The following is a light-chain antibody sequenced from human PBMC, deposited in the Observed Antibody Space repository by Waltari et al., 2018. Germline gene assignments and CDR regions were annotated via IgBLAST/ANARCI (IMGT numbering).Light chain of an antibody. CDR2: WTS. V-gene: IGKV4-1*01. J-gene: IGKJ2*01. CDR1: RNILYSSNNKNH. CDR3: QQYYTTPPYT. Sequence: DIVMTQSPDSLTVSLGERATINCKSSRNILYSSNNKNHLAWYQQKPGQPPKLLIYWTSTREAGVPDRFSGSGSGTDFTLTISSLQPEDVAVYYCQQYYTTPPYTFGQGTKLEIK.